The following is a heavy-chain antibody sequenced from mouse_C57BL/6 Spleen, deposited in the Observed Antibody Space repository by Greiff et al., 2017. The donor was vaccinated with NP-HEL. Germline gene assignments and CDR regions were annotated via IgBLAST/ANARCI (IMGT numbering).Heavy chain of an antibody. V-gene: IGHV5-9-1*02. CDR3: TRDYYVSSLFDY. CDR1: GFTFSSYA. D-gene: IGHD1-1*01. Sequence: DVMLVESGEGLVKPGGSLKLSCAASGFTFSSYAMSWVRQTPEKRLEWVAYISSGGDYIYYADTVKGRFTISRDNARNTLYLQMSSLKSEDTAMYYCTRDYYVSSLFDYWGQGTTLTVSS. J-gene: IGHJ2*01. CDR2: ISSGGDYI.